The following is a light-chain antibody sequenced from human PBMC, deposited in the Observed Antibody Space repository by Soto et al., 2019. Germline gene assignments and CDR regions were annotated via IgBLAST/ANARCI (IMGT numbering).Light chain of an antibody. Sequence: QAVVTQPPSVSGAPGQRVTISCTGSNSNIGAGYDVHWYQQLPGTAPKLLIYTNSHRPSGVPDRFSVSKSATSASLAITGLQAEDEADYYCQSYDTSLSASVFGGGTKLTVL. CDR3: QSYDTSLSASV. V-gene: IGLV1-40*01. J-gene: IGLJ2*01. CDR2: TNS. CDR1: NSNIGAGYD.